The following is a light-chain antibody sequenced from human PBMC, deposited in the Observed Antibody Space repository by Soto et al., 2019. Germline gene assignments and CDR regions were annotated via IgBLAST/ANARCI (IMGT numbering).Light chain of an antibody. V-gene: IGLV2-14*01. CDR3: SSYTSSSIYV. CDR2: DVS. J-gene: IGLJ1*01. Sequence: QSVLTQPASVSGSPGQSITISCTGTSSDVGGYNYVSWYQQHPGKAPKLMIYDVSNRPSGVSNRFSGSKSGNTASLTISGLQAEVEADYYCSSYTSSSIYVFVNGTKVTVL. CDR1: SSDVGGYNY.